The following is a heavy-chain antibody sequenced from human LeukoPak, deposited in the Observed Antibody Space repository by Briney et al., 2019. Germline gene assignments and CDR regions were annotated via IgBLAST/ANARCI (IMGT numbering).Heavy chain of an antibody. CDR3: ARISRYCGGDCYFDY. CDR1: GFTVSSNY. V-gene: IGHV3-53*04. Sequence: PGGSLRLSCAASGFTVSSNYMSWVRQAPGKGLEWVSVIYSGGSTYYADSVKGRFTISRHNSKNTLYLQMNSLRAEDTAVYYCARISRYCGGDCYFDYWGQGTLVTVSS. J-gene: IGHJ4*02. D-gene: IGHD2-21*02. CDR2: IYSGGST.